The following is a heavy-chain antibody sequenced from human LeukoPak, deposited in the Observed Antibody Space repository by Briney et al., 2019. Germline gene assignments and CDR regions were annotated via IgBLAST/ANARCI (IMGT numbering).Heavy chain of an antibody. V-gene: IGHV3-74*01. CDR2: INKDGSFA. CDR3: TRGTSGSYDH. J-gene: IGHJ4*02. CDR1: GFTFTSHY. D-gene: IGHD3-10*01. Sequence: GGSLRLSCAASGFTFTSHYLYWVRQAAGKGLVSVSRINKDGSFADYADFVRGRFTISRDNAKDTLYLEMNSLRADDTAVYYCTRGTSGSYDHWGQGTLVTVSS.